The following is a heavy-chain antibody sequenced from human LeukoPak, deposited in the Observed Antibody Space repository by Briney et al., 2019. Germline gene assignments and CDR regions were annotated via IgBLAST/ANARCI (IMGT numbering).Heavy chain of an antibody. Sequence: GSLRLSCAASGFTFSSYWMSWVRQPPGKGLEWIEEIYHSGSTNYNPSLKSRVTISVDKSKNQFSLKLSSVTAADTAVYYCARSLYSSGWYEGSELYYWGQGTLVTVSS. D-gene: IGHD6-19*01. V-gene: IGHV4-4*02. CDR3: ARSLYSSGWYEGSELYY. CDR2: IYHSGST. J-gene: IGHJ4*02. CDR1: GFTFSSYW.